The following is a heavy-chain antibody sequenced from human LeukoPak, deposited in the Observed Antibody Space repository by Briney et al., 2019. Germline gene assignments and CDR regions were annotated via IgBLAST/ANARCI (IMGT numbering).Heavy chain of an antibody. CDR3: ARDKDVPLRFPMDV. D-gene: IGHD3-3*01. Sequence: QPGGSLRLSCAASRFTFSTYGMHWVRQSPGKGLEWVAVISYDGSNKYYADSVKGRFTISRDNSKNTLYLQMNSLRAEDTAVYYCARDKDVPLRFPMDVWGKGTTVTVSS. V-gene: IGHV3-30*03. CDR1: RFTFSTYG. J-gene: IGHJ6*04. CDR2: ISYDGSNK.